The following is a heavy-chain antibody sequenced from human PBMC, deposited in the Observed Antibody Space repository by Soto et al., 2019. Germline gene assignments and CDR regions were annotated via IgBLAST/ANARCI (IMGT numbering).Heavy chain of an antibody. Sequence: GESLTISCTGSGDSFTSYWISWVRQMPGKGLEWMGRIDPSGSYTNYSPSFQGHVTISADKSISTAYLQWSSLKASDTAMYYCARHVPHVILELYYGMDVWGQGTTVTVSS. J-gene: IGHJ6*02. CDR2: IDPSGSYT. CDR1: GDSFTSYW. CDR3: ARHVPHVILELYYGMDV. D-gene: IGHD3-3*01. V-gene: IGHV5-10-1*01.